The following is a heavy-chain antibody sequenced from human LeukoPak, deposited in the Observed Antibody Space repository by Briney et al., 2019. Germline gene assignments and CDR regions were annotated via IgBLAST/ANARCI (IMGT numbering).Heavy chain of an antibody. Sequence: GGSLRLSCAASGFTFSGHWMSWDRQAPGKGLEWVANINQGGSDKYYVDSVKGRFTISRDNANNLLYLQMNSLRGEDTAVYYCTRDRSRAEDDWGQGTLVTVSS. V-gene: IGHV3-7*01. CDR3: TRDRSRAEDD. J-gene: IGHJ4*02. CDR1: GFTFSGHW. CDR2: INQGGSDK. D-gene: IGHD1-14*01.